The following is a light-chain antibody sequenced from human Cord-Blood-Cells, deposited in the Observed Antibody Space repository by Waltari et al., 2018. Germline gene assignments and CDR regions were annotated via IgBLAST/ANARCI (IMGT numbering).Light chain of an antibody. V-gene: IGKV3-15*01. CDR3: QQYNNWPPLT. J-gene: IGKJ4*01. Sequence: EIVMTQSPATLSVSPGERATIPCRASQRVSSNLAWYQQKPGQAPRLLIYGASTRATGIPARFSGSGSGTEFTLTISSLQSEDFAVYYCQQYNNWPPLTFGGGTKVEIK. CDR2: GAS. CDR1: QRVSSN.